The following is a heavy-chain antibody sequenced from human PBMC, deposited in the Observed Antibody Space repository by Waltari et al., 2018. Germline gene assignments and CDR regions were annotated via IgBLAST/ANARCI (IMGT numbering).Heavy chain of an antibody. D-gene: IGHD2-2*01. CDR1: GGSISSYY. CDR3: ARVCSSTSCYASGIMDV. J-gene: IGHJ6*04. Sequence: QVQLQESGPGLVKPSETLSLTCTVSGGSISSYYWSWIRQPAGNGLEWIGRIYTSGSTNYNPSLKSRVTMSVDTSKNQFSLKLSSVTAADTAVYYCARVCSSTSCYASGIMDVWGKGTTVTVSS. CDR2: IYTSGST. V-gene: IGHV4-4*07.